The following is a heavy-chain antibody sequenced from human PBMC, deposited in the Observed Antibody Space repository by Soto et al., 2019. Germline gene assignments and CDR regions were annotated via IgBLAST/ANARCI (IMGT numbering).Heavy chain of an antibody. Sequence: SETLSLTCTVSGGSISSYYRSWIRQPPGKGLEWIGYIYNSRSTVYNPSLKSRLTISLDTSKNQVSLKLSSVTAADTAVYYCTRPNQGDYAFDIWGQGTMVTVSS. D-gene: IGHD2-21*02. CDR1: GGSISSYY. CDR3: TRPNQGDYAFDI. V-gene: IGHV4-59*08. CDR2: IYNSRST. J-gene: IGHJ3*02.